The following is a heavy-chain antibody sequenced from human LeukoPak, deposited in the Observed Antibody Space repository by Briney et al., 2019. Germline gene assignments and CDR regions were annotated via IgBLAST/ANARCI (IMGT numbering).Heavy chain of an antibody. Sequence: GAPVKVSCKASGYTFTSYDINWVRQATGQGLEWMGWMNPNSGNTGYAQKFQGRVTMTRNTSISTAYMELSSLRSEDTAVYYCARDFPYYDILTGYRNYYYGMDVWGQGTTVTVSS. CDR2: MNPNSGNT. CDR1: GYTFTSYD. CDR3: ARDFPYYDILTGYRNYYYGMDV. J-gene: IGHJ6*02. V-gene: IGHV1-8*01. D-gene: IGHD3-9*01.